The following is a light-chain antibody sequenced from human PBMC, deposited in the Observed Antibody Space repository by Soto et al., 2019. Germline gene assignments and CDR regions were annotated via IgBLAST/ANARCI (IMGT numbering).Light chain of an antibody. CDR1: QSFSSTF. CDR2: GAS. J-gene: IGKJ1*01. V-gene: IGKV3-20*01. Sequence: EILLTQSPDSLSLSPGDRATLSCRASQSFSSTFFAWYQQKPGQAPRLLIYGASIRATGLPDRFSGSGSGTDFTLTISRLEPEDFAVYSCQQYASSVTFGQGTKVEIK. CDR3: QQYASSVT.